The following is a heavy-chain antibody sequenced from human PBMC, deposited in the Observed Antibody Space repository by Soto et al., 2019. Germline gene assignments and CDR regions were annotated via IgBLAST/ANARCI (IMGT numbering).Heavy chain of an antibody. J-gene: IGHJ4*02. Sequence: SETLSLTCTVSGGSISSYYWSWIRQPPGKGLEWIGYIYYSGSTNYNPSLKSRVTISVDTSKNQFSLKLSSVTAADTAVYYCARVNDYGDYGTFDYWGQGTLVTVSS. V-gene: IGHV4-59*08. CDR1: GGSISSYY. D-gene: IGHD4-17*01. CDR2: IYYSGST. CDR3: ARVNDYGDYGTFDY.